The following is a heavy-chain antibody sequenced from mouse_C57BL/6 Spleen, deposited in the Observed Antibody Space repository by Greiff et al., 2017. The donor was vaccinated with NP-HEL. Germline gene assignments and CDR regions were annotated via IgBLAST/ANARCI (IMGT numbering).Heavy chain of an antibody. J-gene: IGHJ2*01. CDR2: INPNNGGT. V-gene: IGHV1-22*01. D-gene: IGHD4-1*01. CDR3: AKLVYYFDY. CDR1: GYTFTDYN. Sequence: EVQGVESGPELVKPGASVKMSCKASGYTFTDYNMHWVKQSHGKSLEWIGYINPNNGGTSYNQKFKGKATLTVNKSSSTAYMELRSLTSEDSAVYYCAKLVYYFDYWGQGTTLTVSS.